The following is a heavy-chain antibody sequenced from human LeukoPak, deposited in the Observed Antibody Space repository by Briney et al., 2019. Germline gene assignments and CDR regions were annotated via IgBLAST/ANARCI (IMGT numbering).Heavy chain of an antibody. CDR1: GFTFSSYA. J-gene: IGHJ4*02. CDR3: AKDTVKGSYSVFDY. V-gene: IGHV3-23*01. Sequence: SGGSLRLSCAASGFTFSSYAMSWVRQAPGKGLGWVSAIRDSGGSTYYADSVKGRFTISRDNSKNARYLQMNSLRAEDTAVYYCAKDTVKGSYSVFDYWGQGTMVTVSS. CDR2: IRDSGGST. D-gene: IGHD1-26*01.